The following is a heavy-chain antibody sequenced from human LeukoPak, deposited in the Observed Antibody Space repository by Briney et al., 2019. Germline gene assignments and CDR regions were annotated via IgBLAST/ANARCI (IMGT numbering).Heavy chain of an antibody. D-gene: IGHD3-3*01. J-gene: IGHJ6*03. V-gene: IGHV4-59*01. CDR3: ARVLSGYQTYYYYFYYMDV. CDR1: GGSISSYY. Sequence: SETLSLTCTVSGGSISSYYWSWIRHPPAQGLEWIGYVYYSGSTNYNYSLTLRVTISVDTSKSQFSLKLSSVTAADTAVYYCARVLSGYQTYYYYFYYMDVWDKGTTVTVSS. CDR2: VYYSGST.